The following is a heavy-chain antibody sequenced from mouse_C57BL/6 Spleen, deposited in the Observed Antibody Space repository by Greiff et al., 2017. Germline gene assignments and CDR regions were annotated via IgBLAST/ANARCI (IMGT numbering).Heavy chain of an antibody. Sequence: QVQLQQPGAELVRPGSSVKLSCKASGYTFTSYWMDWVKQRPGQGLEWIGNIYPSDSETHYNQKFKDKATLTVDKSSSTAYMQLSSLTSEDSAVYYCARVETAQATTWFAYWGQGTLVSVSA. J-gene: IGHJ3*01. CDR2: IYPSDSET. CDR1: GYTFTSYW. D-gene: IGHD3-2*02. CDR3: ARVETAQATTWFAY. V-gene: IGHV1-61*01.